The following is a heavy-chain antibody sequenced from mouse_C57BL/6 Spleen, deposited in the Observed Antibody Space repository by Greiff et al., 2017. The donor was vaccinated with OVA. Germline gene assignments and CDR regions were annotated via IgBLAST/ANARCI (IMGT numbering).Heavy chain of an antibody. J-gene: IGHJ2*01. Sequence: EVQLKESGGGLVEPGGSLKLSCAASGFTFSDYGMHWVRQAPEKGLEWVAYISSGSSTIYYADTVKGRFTISRDNAKNTLFLQMTSLRSEDTAMYYCARSLGPYFDYWGQGTTLTVSS. V-gene: IGHV5-17*01. D-gene: IGHD4-1*01. CDR2: ISSGSSTI. CDR3: ARSLGPYFDY. CDR1: GFTFSDYG.